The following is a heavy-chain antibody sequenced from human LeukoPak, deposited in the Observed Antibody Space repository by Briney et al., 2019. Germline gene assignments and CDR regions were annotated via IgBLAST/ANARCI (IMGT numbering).Heavy chain of an antibody. V-gene: IGHV3-13*01. J-gene: IGHJ4*02. CDR2: LHTAGDT. Sequence: GGSLRLSCAASGFTFSNYDMHWVRQATGKGLEWVSALHTAGDTRYSGSVRGRFTISRDNAKNSLYLQMNSLRAGDTAVYYCSRGGPLAGYSYDYWGQGTLVTVSS. CDR1: GFTFSNYD. D-gene: IGHD3-22*01. CDR3: SRGGPLAGYSYDY.